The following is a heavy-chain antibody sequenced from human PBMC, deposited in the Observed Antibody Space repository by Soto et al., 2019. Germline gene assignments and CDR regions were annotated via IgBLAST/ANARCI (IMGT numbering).Heavy chain of an antibody. CDR3: TTDRITMIVVGLFDY. Sequence: PGGSLRLSCAASGFTFSNAWMSWVRQAPGKGLEWVGRIKSKTDGGTTDYAAPVKGRFTTSRDDSKNTLYLQMNSLKTEDTAVYYCTTDRITMIVVGLFDYWGQGTLVTVSS. J-gene: IGHJ4*02. CDR2: IKSKTDGGTT. V-gene: IGHV3-15*01. CDR1: GFTFSNAW. D-gene: IGHD3-22*01.